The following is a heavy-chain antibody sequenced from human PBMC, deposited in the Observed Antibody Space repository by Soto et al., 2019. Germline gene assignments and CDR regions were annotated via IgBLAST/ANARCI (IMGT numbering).Heavy chain of an antibody. CDR1: GFTFSRYW. V-gene: IGHV3-7*03. Sequence: EVQLVESGGVLVQPGGSPRLSCVASGFTFSRYWMSWVRQAPGKGLEWVANIKQDGSKKYYVDSVKGRFTISRDNANNSVYLQMNSLRDEDTAVYYCARIDCTGSSCYISDYWGQGTLVTVSS. CDR3: ARIDCTGSSCYISDY. J-gene: IGHJ4*02. D-gene: IGHD2-2*02. CDR2: IKQDGSKK.